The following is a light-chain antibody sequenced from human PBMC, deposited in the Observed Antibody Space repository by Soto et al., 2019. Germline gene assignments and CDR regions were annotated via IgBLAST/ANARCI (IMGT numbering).Light chain of an antibody. CDR3: QQSYTTPWT. V-gene: IGKV1-39*01. CDR1: QPVINY. CDR2: GTS. J-gene: IGKJ1*01. Sequence: DIQMTQSPSSLSASVGDRVTITCRASQPVINYLNWYQQKSGRAPKLLIYGTSKLHSGVPSRFSGSGSATDFSLTISSLHPDDFATYICQQSYTTPWTFGRGTKVEMK.